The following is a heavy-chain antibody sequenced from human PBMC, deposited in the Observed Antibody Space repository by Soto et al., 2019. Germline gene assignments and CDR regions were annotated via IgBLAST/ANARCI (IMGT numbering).Heavy chain of an antibody. D-gene: IGHD3-3*01. CDR2: ISAYDGKT. CDR3: ARDPHEFWTSYWFDP. J-gene: IGHJ5*02. V-gene: IGHV1-18*01. Sequence: ASVKDSCKTSGYTFNTYGINWVRQAPGQGLELMGWISAYDGKTTYVDKIQGRVTLTTETSTTKAYMVLSSLRSDVTAIYYCARDPHEFWTSYWFDPWGQGTPVTVSS. CDR1: GYTFNTYG.